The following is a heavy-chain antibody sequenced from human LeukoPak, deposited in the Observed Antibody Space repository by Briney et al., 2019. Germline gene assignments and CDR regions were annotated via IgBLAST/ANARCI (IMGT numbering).Heavy chain of an antibody. CDR1: GFTSSSYA. CDR2: ISYDGSNK. V-gene: IGHV3-30-3*01. J-gene: IGHJ5*02. D-gene: IGHD2-2*01. CDR3: ARRGNCSSTSCLNWFDP. Sequence: GGSLRLSCAASGFTSSSYAMHWVRQAPGKGLEWVAVISYDGSNKYYADSVKGRFTISRDSSRNTLYLQMNSLRAEDTAVYYCARRGNCSSTSCLNWFDPWGQGTLVTVSS.